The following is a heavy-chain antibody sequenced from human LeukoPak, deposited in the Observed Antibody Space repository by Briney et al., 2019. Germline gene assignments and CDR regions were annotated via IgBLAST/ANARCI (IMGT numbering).Heavy chain of an antibody. CDR1: GFTFSSYW. CDR3: ARDLAVAGTASVY. Sequence: GGSLRLSCAASGFTFSSYWMHWVRQVPGKGLVWVSRINSDGSNTRYADSVKGRFTISRDNAKNTLYLQMNSLRAEDTAVYYCARDLAVAGTASVYWGQGTLVTVSS. V-gene: IGHV3-74*01. CDR2: INSDGSNT. J-gene: IGHJ4*02. D-gene: IGHD6-19*01.